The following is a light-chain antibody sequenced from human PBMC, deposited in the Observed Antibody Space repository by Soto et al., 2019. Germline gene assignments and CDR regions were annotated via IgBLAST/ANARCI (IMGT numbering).Light chain of an antibody. V-gene: IGKV3D-15*01. CDR1: QSVSNY. J-gene: IGKJ1*01. CDR2: RAS. CDR3: QYYDQWTPWA. Sequence: EIVLTQSPATLSLSPGERATLSCRASQSVSNYLAWYQQKPGQAPRVLIYRASIRATGISDRFSGSGSGTEFTLTISSLQYEAFAVYYCQYYDQWTPWAFGQGTKVDIK.